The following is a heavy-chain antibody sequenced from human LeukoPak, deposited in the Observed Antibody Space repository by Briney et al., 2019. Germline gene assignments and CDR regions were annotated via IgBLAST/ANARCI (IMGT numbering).Heavy chain of an antibody. D-gene: IGHD6-13*01. CDR1: GGSISSYY. Sequence: PSETLSLTCTVSGGSISSYYWSWIRQPAGKGLEWIGRIYTSGSTNYNPSLKSRVTMSVDTSKNQFSLKLSSVTAADTAVYYCARDSPIIFSAAADHYGMDVWGQGTTVTASS. CDR2: IYTSGST. J-gene: IGHJ6*02. V-gene: IGHV4-4*07. CDR3: ARDSPIIFSAAADHYGMDV.